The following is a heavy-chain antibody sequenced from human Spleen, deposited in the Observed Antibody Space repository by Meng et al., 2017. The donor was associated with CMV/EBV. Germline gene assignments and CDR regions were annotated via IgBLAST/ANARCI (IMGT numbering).Heavy chain of an antibody. CDR2: ISGSDSSGSDTKT. V-gene: IGHV3-23*01. CDR1: GFPFINYD. J-gene: IGHJ3*02. CDR3: AKDWGSGRSWAFDI. Sequence: GGSLRLSCAASGFPFINYDMSWVRQAPGKGLEWVSAISGSDSSGSDTKTYYADSVKGRFTISRDNSKNMLHLQMNSLSAEDTAVYYCAKDWGSGRSWAFDIWGQGTMVTVSS. D-gene: IGHD6-19*01.